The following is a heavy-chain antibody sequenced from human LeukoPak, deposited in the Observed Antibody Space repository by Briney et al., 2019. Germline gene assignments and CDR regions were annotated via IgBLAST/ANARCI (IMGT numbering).Heavy chain of an antibody. CDR3: VKNDLRGYSYGSAPLSYYLDY. D-gene: IGHD5-18*01. J-gene: IGHJ4*02. V-gene: IGHV3-23*01. CDR1: GFNFSSYA. Sequence: GGSLRLFCAASGFNFSSYALSWVRQDPGKGLEWVLAISGSGGCTYYADSVKGRFAISRDNSKNTPYLQMNSLRAEDTALYYCVKNDLRGYSYGSAPLSYYLDYWGQGTLVTVSS. CDR2: ISGSGGCT.